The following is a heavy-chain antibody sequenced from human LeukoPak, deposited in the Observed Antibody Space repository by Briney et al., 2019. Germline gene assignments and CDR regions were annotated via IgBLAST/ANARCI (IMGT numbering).Heavy chain of an antibody. J-gene: IGHJ5*02. V-gene: IGHV3-30*03. Sequence: PGRSLRLSCAASGFTFSTYGMHWVRQAPGEGLEWVAVISNDGSNKLYTDSVKGRFTISRDNSKNTLYLQMNSLRAEDTAVYYCARSDVDMAAWGQGTLVTVSS. CDR1: GFTFSTYG. D-gene: IGHD5-12*01. CDR2: ISNDGSNK. CDR3: ARSDVDMAA.